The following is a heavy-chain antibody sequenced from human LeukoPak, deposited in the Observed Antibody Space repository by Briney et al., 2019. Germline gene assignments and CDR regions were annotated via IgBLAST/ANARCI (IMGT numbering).Heavy chain of an antibody. CDR2: INHSGST. CDR3: ARRGLRRFPPAYYFDY. J-gene: IGHJ4*02. V-gene: IGHV4-34*01. CDR1: GGSFSGYY. Sequence: SETLSLTCAVYGGSFSGYYWSWIRQPPGKGLEWIGEINHSGSTNYNPSLKSRVTISVDTSKNQFSLKLSSVTAADTAVYYCARRGLRRFPPAYYFDYWGQGTLVTVSS. D-gene: IGHD4-23*01.